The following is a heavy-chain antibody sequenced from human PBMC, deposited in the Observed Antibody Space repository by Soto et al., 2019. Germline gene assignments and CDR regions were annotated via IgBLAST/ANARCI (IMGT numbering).Heavy chain of an antibody. D-gene: IGHD2-21*01. Sequence: QVQLVESGGGEVQPGRSLRLSCAASGFRFSDYGFHWVRQAPGKGLEWVAVMWYDGSNKYYAESVKGRFTVSRDNSRNTLYLQMDSLRADDTAVYYCARDPSMACYYSAYWGQGTLVTVSS. V-gene: IGHV3-33*01. CDR1: GFRFSDYG. CDR2: MWYDGSNK. CDR3: ARDPSMACYYSAY. J-gene: IGHJ4*02.